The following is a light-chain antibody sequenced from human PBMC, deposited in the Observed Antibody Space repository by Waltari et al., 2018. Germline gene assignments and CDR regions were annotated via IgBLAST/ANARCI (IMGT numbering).Light chain of an antibody. CDR1: SDHVGGYKL. V-gene: IGLV2-23*02. CDR2: EVT. J-gene: IGLJ3*02. Sequence: QSALTQPASMSGSPGHSITISCPGHSDHVGGYKLVSWYQQHPGKAPKLIIFEVTKRPSGVSYRFSGSRSGNTASLTLSGLQPEDEAAYYCCSYAGTSSWVFGGGTNVTVL. CDR3: CSYAGTSSWV.